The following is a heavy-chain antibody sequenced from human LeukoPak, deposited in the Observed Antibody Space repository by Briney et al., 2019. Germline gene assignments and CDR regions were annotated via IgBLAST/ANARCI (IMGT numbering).Heavy chain of an antibody. CDR1: GGSLSSSSYY. CDR2: IYYSGST. Sequence: SETLSLTCTVSGGSLSSSSYYWGWMRQPPGKGLEWIGYIYYSGSTNYNPSLKSRVTISVDTSKNQFSLKLSSVTAADTAVYYCARASYSRFDPWGQGTLVTVSS. V-gene: IGHV4-61*05. D-gene: IGHD2-21*01. J-gene: IGHJ5*02. CDR3: ARASYSRFDP.